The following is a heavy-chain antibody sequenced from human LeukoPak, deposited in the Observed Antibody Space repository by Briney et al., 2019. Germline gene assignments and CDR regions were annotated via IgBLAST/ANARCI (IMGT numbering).Heavy chain of an antibody. CDR2: ISYDGSNK. V-gene: IGHV3-30*18. J-gene: IGHJ4*02. Sequence: GGSLRLSCAASGFTFSSYAMSWVRQAPGKGLEWVAVISYDGSNKYYADSVKGRFTISRDNSKNTLYLQMNSLRAEDTAVYYCAKVPQWGQGTLVTVSS. CDR3: AKVPQ. CDR1: GFTFSSYA.